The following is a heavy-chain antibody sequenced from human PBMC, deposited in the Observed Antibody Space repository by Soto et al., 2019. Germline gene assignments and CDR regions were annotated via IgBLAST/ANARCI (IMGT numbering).Heavy chain of an antibody. J-gene: IGHJ5*02. CDR1: CGSIISYY. Sequence: SETLSLTGTVSCGSIISYYWIWIRQPAGKGLEWIGRIYTSGSTNYNPSLKSRVTMSVDTSKNQFSLELSSVTAADTAVYYCARDDYYDFWSGYYWFDPWGQGTLVTVSS. CDR2: IYTSGST. V-gene: IGHV4-4*07. CDR3: ARDDYYDFWSGYYWFDP. D-gene: IGHD3-3*01.